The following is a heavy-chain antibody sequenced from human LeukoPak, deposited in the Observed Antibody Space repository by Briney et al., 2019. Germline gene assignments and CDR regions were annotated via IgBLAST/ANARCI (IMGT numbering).Heavy chain of an antibody. CDR1: GYTFTSYG. J-gene: IGHJ6*03. CDR2: ISAYNGNT. V-gene: IGHV1-18*01. CDR3: ARGAYGPGSYYYMDV. Sequence: ASVKVSCKASGYTFTSYGISWVRQAPGQGLEWMGWISAYNGNTNYAQKLQGRVTMTTDTSTSTAYMGLRSLRSDDTAVYYCARGAYGPGSYYYMDVWGKGTTVTVSS. D-gene: IGHD3-10*01.